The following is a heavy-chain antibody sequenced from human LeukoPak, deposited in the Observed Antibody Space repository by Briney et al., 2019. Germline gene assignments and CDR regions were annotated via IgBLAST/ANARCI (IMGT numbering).Heavy chain of an antibody. J-gene: IGHJ4*02. CDR1: GYTFTSYY. V-gene: IGHV1-46*01. CDR3: ARGAEDYYDSSGYPFDY. D-gene: IGHD3-22*01. Sequence: ASVTVSCKASGYTFTSYYMHWVRQAPGQGLEWMGIINPSGGSTSYAQKFQGRVTMTRDMSTSTVYMELSSLRSEDTAVYYCARGAEDYYDSSGYPFDYWGQGTLVTVSS. CDR2: INPSGGST.